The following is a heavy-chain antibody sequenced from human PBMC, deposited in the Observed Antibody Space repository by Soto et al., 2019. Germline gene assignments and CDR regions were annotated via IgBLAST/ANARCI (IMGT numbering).Heavy chain of an antibody. J-gene: IGHJ6*02. CDR3: AREYYYGSVRAYGMDV. D-gene: IGHD3-10*01. V-gene: IGHV4-39*07. CDR2: IYYSGGT. Sequence: PSETLSLTCTVSGGSISSSSYYWGWIRQPTGKGLEWIGCIYYSGGTYYNPSLKSRVTISVATSKNQFSLKLSSVTAADTAVYYCAREYYYGSVRAYGMDVWGQGTTVTVS. CDR1: GGSISSSSYY.